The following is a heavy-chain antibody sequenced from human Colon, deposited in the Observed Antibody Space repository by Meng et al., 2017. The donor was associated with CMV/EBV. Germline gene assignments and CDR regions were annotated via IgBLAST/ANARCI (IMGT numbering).Heavy chain of an antibody. Sequence: GESLKISCVASGFTFTNHAMHWVRQAPGKGLEWMAFVAYDGSSKHYADSVKGRFTLSRDNSKNTLYLQMNSLRVEDTAVYYCAKGRGSSTSSYDYWGQGTLVTVSS. V-gene: IGHV3-30*04. CDR2: VAYDGSSK. CDR3: AKGRGSSTSSYDY. D-gene: IGHD2-2*01. J-gene: IGHJ4*02. CDR1: GFTFTNHA.